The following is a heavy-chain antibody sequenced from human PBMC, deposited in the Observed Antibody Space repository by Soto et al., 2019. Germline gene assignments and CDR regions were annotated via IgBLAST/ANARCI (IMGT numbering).Heavy chain of an antibody. CDR1: GYSISNGYY. V-gene: IGHV4-38-2*02. CDR3: AREKGHSNPFDF. D-gene: IGHD4-4*01. CDR2: VYQTVST. Sequence: ETLSLTCTVSGYSISNGYYWAWIRQSPGKGLEWIGSVYQTVSTYYNPSLESRVTILVDIAKNHFSLRLNSVTAADTAVYFCAREKGHSNPFDFWGPGMLVTVSS. J-gene: IGHJ4*02.